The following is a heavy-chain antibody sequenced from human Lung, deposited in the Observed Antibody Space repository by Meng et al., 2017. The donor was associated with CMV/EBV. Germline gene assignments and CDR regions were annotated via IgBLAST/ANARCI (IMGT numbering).Heavy chain of an antibody. D-gene: IGHD3-22*01. Sequence: SVXVSXXASGGTFSTYVFSWVRQAPGQGLEWLGGIIPMFGTTNYAQKFQGRLTIKADDSTRTAYMDLSSLTSEDTAVYYCARHAEDYYDSRDFSPYAHWCQETXVTVAS. CDR2: IIPMFGTT. V-gene: IGHV1-69*13. CDR3: ARHAEDYYDSRDFSPYAH. CDR1: GGTFSTYV. J-gene: IGHJ4*02.